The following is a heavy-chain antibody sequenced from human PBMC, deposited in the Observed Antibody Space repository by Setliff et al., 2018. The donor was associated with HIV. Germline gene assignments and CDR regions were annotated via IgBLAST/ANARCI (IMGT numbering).Heavy chain of an antibody. D-gene: IGHD4-17*01. CDR2: IYYNGNT. J-gene: IGHJ4*02. Sequence: PSETLSLTCTVSGGPISSYYWSWIRQPPGKGLEWIGYIYYNGNTNYNPSLKSRVTISVDTSKNQLSLKLSSVTAADTAVYYCAREIYGGNSRPFDYWGQETLVTVSS. CDR3: AREIYGGNSRPFDY. V-gene: IGHV4-59*01. CDR1: GGPISSYY.